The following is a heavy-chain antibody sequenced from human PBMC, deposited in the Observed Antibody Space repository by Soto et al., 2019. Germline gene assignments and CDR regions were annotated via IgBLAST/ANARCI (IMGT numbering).Heavy chain of an antibody. Sequence: EVQLVESGGGLVQPGGSLRLSCAASGFTFSSYWMHWVRQAPGEGLVWVSRIDYDGSSTSYADSVKGRFTISRDNAKNTLYLQMNSRGAGDTGVYYCAREDGGDSFAYWGQGPLVPVSS. CDR3: AREDGGDSFAY. CDR1: GFTFSSYW. CDR2: IDYDGSST. V-gene: IGHV3-74*01. D-gene: IGHD3-10*01. J-gene: IGHJ4*02.